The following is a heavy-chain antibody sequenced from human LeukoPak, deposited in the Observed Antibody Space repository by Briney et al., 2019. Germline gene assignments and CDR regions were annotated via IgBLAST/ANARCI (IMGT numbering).Heavy chain of an antibody. V-gene: IGHV1-2*02. CDR1: GYTLTGYY. D-gene: IGHD3-3*01. CDR2: INPNSGGT. J-gene: IGHJ4*02. Sequence: ASVKVSCKASGYTLTGYYMHWVRQAPGQGLEWMGWINPNSGGTNYAQKFQGRVTMTRDTSISTAYMELSRLGSDDTAVYYCARDGASGYVADYWGQGTLVTVSS. CDR3: ARDGASGYVADY.